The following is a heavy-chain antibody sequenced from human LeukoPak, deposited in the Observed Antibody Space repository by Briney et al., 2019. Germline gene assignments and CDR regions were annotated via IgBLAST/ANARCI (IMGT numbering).Heavy chain of an antibody. CDR3: ARGDRSGTYYIVTDYFDY. CDR1: GGSFSGYY. V-gene: IGHV4-34*01. J-gene: IGHJ4*02. CDR2: INHSGST. Sequence: PSETLSLTCAVYGGSFSGYYWSWIRQPPGKGLEWIGEINHSGSTNYNPSLKSRVTISVDTSKNQFSLKLSSVTAADTAVYYCARGDRSGTYYIVTDYFDYWSQGTLVTVYS. D-gene: IGHD1-26*01.